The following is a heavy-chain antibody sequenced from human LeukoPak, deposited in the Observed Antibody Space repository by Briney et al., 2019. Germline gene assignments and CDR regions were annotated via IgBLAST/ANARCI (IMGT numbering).Heavy chain of an antibody. CDR1: GFTFSSYA. CDR2: ISGSGGST. Sequence: GGSLRLSCAASGFTFSSYAMSWVRQAPGKGLEWVSAISGSGGSTYYADSVKGRFTISRDNSKNTLYPQMNSLRAEDTAVYYCAKDQGTVVVVAAFPVTAIPPAAFDIWGQGTMVTVSS. V-gene: IGHV3-23*01. J-gene: IGHJ3*02. CDR3: AKDQGTVVVVAAFPVTAIPPAAFDI. D-gene: IGHD2-15*01.